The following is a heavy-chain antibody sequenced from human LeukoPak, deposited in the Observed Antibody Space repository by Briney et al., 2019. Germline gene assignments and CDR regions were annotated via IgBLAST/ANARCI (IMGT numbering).Heavy chain of an antibody. D-gene: IGHD1-26*01. J-gene: IGHJ4*02. CDR2: ISAYNGNT. CDR3: ARATTSRDYFDY. Sequence: GASVMVSCKASGYTFTSYGISWVRQAPGQGLEWLGWISAYNGNTNYAQKLQGRVTMTTDTSTSTAYMELRSLRSDDTAVYYCARATTSRDYFDYWGQGTLVTVSS. V-gene: IGHV1-18*01. CDR1: GYTFTSYG.